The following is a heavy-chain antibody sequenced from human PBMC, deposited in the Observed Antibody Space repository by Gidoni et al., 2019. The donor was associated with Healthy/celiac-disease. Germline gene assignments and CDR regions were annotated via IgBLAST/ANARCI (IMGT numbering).Heavy chain of an antibody. D-gene: IGHD3-10*01. CDR1: GGSISSSSYY. CDR2: IYYSGST. Sequence: QLQLQESGPGLVKPSETLSLTCTVSGGSISSSSYYWGWIRQPPGKGLEWIGSIYYSGSTYYNPSLKSRVTISVDTSKNQFSLKRSSVTAADTAVYYCARHESRVVREPLGDYWGQGTLVTVSS. V-gene: IGHV4-39*01. J-gene: IGHJ4*02. CDR3: ARHESRVVREPLGDY.